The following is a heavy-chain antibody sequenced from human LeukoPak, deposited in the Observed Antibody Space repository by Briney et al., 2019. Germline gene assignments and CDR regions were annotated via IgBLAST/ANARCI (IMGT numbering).Heavy chain of an antibody. V-gene: IGHV3-30*02. CDR1: GFTFSSYD. J-gene: IGHJ6*03. CDR2: IRYDGSNK. D-gene: IGHD2-2*02. CDR3: ARDEGYCSSTSCYTAYYCYYYMDV. Sequence: GGSLRLSCAASGFTFSSYDMHWVRQAPGKGLEWVAFIRYDGSNKYYADSVKGRFTISRDYSKNTLYLQMNGLRAEDTAVYYCARDEGYCSSTSCYTAYYCYYYMDVWGKGTTVTVSS.